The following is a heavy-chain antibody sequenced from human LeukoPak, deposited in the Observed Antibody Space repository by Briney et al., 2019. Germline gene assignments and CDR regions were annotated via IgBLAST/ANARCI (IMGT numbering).Heavy chain of an antibody. CDR3: ARGRLWQLAVFKFDY. J-gene: IGHJ4*02. CDR1: GYSISSGYH. V-gene: IGHV4-38-2*01. D-gene: IGHD6-6*01. Sequence: SETLSLTCVVSGYSISSGYHWGWIRQPPGKGLEWIGSVYRSGTTYYDPSLKSRVTISVDTSKNQFSLKLSSVTAADTAVYYCARGRLWQLAVFKFDYWGQGTLVTVSS. CDR2: VYRSGTT.